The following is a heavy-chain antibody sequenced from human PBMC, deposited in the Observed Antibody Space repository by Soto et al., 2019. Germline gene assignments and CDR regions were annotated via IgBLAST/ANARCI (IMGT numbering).Heavy chain of an antibody. V-gene: IGHV3-23*01. D-gene: IGHD6-19*01. J-gene: IGHJ4*02. CDR1: GFTFSTYA. CDR2: ISGSGDST. CDR3: ARERSSGWSFDY. Sequence: EVQLLESGGGLVQPGGSLRLSCAASGFTFSTYAMNWVRQAPGKGLEWVSGISGSGDSTYYADSVKGRFTVSRDNSKNTMYRQRNSLRGEDTAVFYCARERSSGWSFDYWGQGTLVTVSS.